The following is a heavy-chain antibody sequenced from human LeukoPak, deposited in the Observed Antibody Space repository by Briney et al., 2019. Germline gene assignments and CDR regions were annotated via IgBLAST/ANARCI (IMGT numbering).Heavy chain of an antibody. J-gene: IGHJ4*02. V-gene: IGHV1-24*01. CDR1: GYSLTEFS. CDR2: FDPEEGKT. CDR3: ARELGGDYVSLQY. Sequence: GASVKVSCRVSGYSLTEFSMHWVRQAPGKGLEWMGGFDPEEGKTIYAQKFQGRVTMTRDTSTSTVYMELSSLRSEDTAVYYCARELGGDYVSLQYWGQGTLVTVSS. D-gene: IGHD4-17*01.